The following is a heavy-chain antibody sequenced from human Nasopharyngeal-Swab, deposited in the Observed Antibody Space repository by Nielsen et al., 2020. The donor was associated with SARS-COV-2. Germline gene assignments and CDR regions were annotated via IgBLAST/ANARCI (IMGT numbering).Heavy chain of an antibody. CDR2: IYYSGST. CDR1: GCSISSYY. CDR3: ARGVVSDNLFDP. J-gene: IGHJ5*02. V-gene: IGHV4-59*13. D-gene: IGHD2-21*01. Sequence: SETLSLTCTVSGCSISSYYWSWIRKPPGKGLEWFGYIYYSGSTNYNPSLKSRVTISVDTSKKQFSLKLSSVTAADTAVYYCARGVVSDNLFDPWGQGTLVTVSS.